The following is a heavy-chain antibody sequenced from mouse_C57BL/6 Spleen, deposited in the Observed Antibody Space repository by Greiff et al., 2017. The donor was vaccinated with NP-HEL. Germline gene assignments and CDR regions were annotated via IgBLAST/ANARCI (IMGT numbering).Heavy chain of an antibody. CDR1: GYTFTSSW. V-gene: IGHV1-82*01. CDR2: IYPGDGDT. D-gene: IGHD1-1*01. Sequence: QVQLQQSGPELVKPGASVKISCKASGYTFTSSWMNWVKQRPGQGLEWIGRIYPGDGDTNYNGKFKGKATLTADKSSSTDYMQLSSLTSEDSAVYFCARDTKVEWYFEGWGTGTTVTVAS. CDR3: ARDTKVEWYFEG. J-gene: IGHJ1*03.